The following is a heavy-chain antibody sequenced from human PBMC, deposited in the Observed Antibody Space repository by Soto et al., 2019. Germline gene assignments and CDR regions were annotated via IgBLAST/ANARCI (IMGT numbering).Heavy chain of an antibody. V-gene: IGHV3-30-3*01. Sequence: QVQLVESGGGVVQPGRSLRLSCAASGFTFSSYAMHWVRQAPGKGLEWVAVISYDGSNKYYADSVKGRFTISRDNSKNTLYLQMNSLRAEDTAVYYCARDRGYDFWSGEVDYWGQGTLVTVSS. CDR2: ISYDGSNK. CDR3: ARDRGYDFWSGEVDY. J-gene: IGHJ4*02. CDR1: GFTFSSYA. D-gene: IGHD3-3*01.